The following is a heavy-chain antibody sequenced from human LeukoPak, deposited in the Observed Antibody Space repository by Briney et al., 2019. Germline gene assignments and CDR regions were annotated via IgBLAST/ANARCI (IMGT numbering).Heavy chain of an antibody. D-gene: IGHD7-27*01. J-gene: IGHJ4*02. V-gene: IGHV4-59*01. CDR1: GGSFSGYY. CDR2: IYYSGST. Sequence: SETLSLTCAVYGGSFSGYYWSWLRQPPGKGLEWIGYIYYSGSTNYNPSLKSRVTISVDTSKNQFSLKLSSVTAADTAVYYCARGGNWGVQDYWGQGTLVTVSS. CDR3: ARGGNWGVQDY.